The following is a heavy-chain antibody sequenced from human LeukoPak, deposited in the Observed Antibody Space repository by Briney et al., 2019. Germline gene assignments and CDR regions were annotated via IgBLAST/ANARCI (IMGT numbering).Heavy chain of an antibody. Sequence: VKISCKASGYTFKDYNMHWVQQAPGKGIEWMGRIDPEDGQVICGETFRGRVTISADTSEDTIHMELTSLTSDDTAMYFCARVTGLLQLDYWGQGTLVTVSS. D-gene: IGHD1-26*01. V-gene: IGHV1-69-2*01. CDR3: ARVTGLLQLDY. CDR2: IDPEDGQV. CDR1: GYTFKDYN. J-gene: IGHJ4*02.